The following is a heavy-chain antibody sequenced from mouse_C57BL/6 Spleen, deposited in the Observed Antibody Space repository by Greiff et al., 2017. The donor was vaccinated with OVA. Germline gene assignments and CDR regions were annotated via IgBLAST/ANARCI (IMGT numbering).Heavy chain of an antibody. Sequence: VQLQQSGPELVKPGASVKISCKASGYTFTDYYMNWVKQSHGKSLEWIGDINPNNGGTSYNQKFKGKATLTVDKSSSTAYMELRSLTSEDSAVYYCARRRDYAMDYWGQGTSVTVSS. J-gene: IGHJ4*01. CDR1: GYTFTDYY. CDR3: ARRRDYAMDY. V-gene: IGHV1-26*01. CDR2: INPNNGGT.